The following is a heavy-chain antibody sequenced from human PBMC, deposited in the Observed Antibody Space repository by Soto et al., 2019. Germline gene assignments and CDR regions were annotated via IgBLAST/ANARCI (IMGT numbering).Heavy chain of an antibody. J-gene: IGHJ4*02. Sequence: ASVKVSCKASGYTFTGYYMHWVRQAPGQGLEWMGWINPNSGGTNYAQKFQGRVTMTRDTSISTAYMELNSLRAEDTAVYYCARDGAPGGRDGARHPFDYWGQGTLVTVSS. CDR1: GYTFTGYY. D-gene: IGHD2-15*01. V-gene: IGHV1-2*02. CDR2: INPNSGGT. CDR3: ARDGAPGGRDGARHPFDY.